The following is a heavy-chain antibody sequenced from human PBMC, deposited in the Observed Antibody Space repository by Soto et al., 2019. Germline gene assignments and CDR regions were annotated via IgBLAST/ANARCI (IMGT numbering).Heavy chain of an antibody. CDR1: GDTFSTST. V-gene: IGHV1-69*08. CDR2: IIPVLGPP. D-gene: IGHD5-12*01. CDR3: SRRGDDSLSVDFDR. Sequence: QVQLVQSGAEVKKPGSSVTVSCTVSGDTFSTSTINWVRQAPRQGLEWMGRIIPVLGPPNYSQTFQGRLTITADTSTNTVYMELSSLRSAATAVYFCSRRGDDSLSVDFDRWGQGTMVTVSS. J-gene: IGHJ4*02.